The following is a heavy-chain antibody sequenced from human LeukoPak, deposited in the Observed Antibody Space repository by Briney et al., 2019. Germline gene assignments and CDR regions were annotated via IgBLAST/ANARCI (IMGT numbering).Heavy chain of an antibody. V-gene: IGHV4-39*01. Sequence: SETLSLTCTVSGGSTSSSSYYWGWIRQPPGKGLEWIGSIYYSGSTYYNPSLKSRVTISVDTSKNQFSLKLSSVTAADTAVYYCARRAMVRGGTYFDYWGQRTLVTVSS. J-gene: IGHJ4*02. CDR3: ARRAMVRGGTYFDY. CDR1: GGSTSSSSYY. CDR2: IYYSGST. D-gene: IGHD3-10*01.